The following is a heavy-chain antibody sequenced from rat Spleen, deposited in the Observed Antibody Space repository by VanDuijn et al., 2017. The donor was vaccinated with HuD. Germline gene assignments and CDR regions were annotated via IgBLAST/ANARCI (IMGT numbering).Heavy chain of an antibody. CDR1: GFIFSDYY. CDR3: ARTRWDVMDA. Sequence: EVQLVESDGGLVQPGRSLKLSCAASGFIFSDYYMAWVRQAPRKGLEWVATIRYAGSSTYYRDSVKGRFTISRDNAKSTLYLQMDSLRSEDTATYYCARTRWDVMDAWGQGASVTVSS. J-gene: IGHJ4*01. CDR2: IRYAGSST. V-gene: IGHV5-29*01.